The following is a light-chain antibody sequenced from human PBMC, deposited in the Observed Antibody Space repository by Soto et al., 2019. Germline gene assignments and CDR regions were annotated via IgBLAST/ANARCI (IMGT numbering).Light chain of an antibody. J-gene: IGKJ3*01. V-gene: IGKV3-20*01. Sequence: EIVLTQSPGTLSVSPGERATLSCRASQVVVTAYIHWYQHKPGQAPRLLISSASTRASGIPDRFSGSGVGTDFTLTINRLEPEDCAVYYCLLFRGSPTFGPGSRVHI. CDR1: QVVVTAY. CDR2: SAS. CDR3: LLFRGSPT.